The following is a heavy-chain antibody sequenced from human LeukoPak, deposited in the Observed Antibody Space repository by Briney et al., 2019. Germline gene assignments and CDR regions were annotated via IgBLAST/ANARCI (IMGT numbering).Heavy chain of an antibody. J-gene: IGHJ3*02. CDR3: AMAIVVVPAAASDAFDI. Sequence: PSETLSLTCTVSGGSISSYYWGWIRQPPGKGLEWIGTIYYSGSTYYNPSLKSRVTISVDTSKNQFSLKLSSVTAADTAVYYCAMAIVVVPAAASDAFDIWGQGTMVTVSS. CDR2: IYYSGST. D-gene: IGHD2-2*01. CDR1: GGSISSYY. V-gene: IGHV4-39*01.